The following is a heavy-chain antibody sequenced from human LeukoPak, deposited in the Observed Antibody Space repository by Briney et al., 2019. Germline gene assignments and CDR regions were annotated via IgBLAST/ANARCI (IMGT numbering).Heavy chain of an antibody. J-gene: IGHJ2*01. V-gene: IGHV1-2*02. Sequence: ASVKVSCKASGYTFTGYYMHWVRQAPGQGLEWMGWINPNSGGTNYAQKFQGRVTMTRDTSITTAYMELSRQSSDDTAVYYCARHPGKVTNDWYFDLWGRGTPVTVSS. CDR1: GYTFTGYY. CDR2: INPNSGGT. CDR3: ARHPGKVTNDWYFDL. D-gene: IGHD4-23*01.